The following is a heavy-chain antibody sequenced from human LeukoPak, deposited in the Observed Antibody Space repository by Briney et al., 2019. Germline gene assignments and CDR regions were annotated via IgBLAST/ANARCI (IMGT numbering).Heavy chain of an antibody. D-gene: IGHD1-26*01. CDR1: GFTFSSSA. CDR3: AKDQRWESPHYLDS. J-gene: IGHJ4*02. CDR2: ISASGGST. Sequence: GGSLRLSCAASGFTFSSSAMSWVRQVPGKGLEWVSGISASGGSTYYADSVRGRFTISRDNSKNTLYVQMNSLRDEDTAVYYYAKDQRWESPHYLDSWGQGTLVTVSS. V-gene: IGHV3-23*01.